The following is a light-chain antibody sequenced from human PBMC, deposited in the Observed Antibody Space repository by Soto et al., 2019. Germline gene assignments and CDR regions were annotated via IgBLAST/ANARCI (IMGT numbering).Light chain of an antibody. CDR2: DAS. Sequence: DIQMTQSPSTLSASIGERFTITCRASQNINNWIAWYQQKPGKAPKFLIYDASTLESGVPSRFSGSGFGTEFSLTISSLQPDDFGSYYCQHMRTFGQGTKVDIK. J-gene: IGKJ1*01. CDR3: QHMRT. CDR1: QNINNW. V-gene: IGKV1-5*01.